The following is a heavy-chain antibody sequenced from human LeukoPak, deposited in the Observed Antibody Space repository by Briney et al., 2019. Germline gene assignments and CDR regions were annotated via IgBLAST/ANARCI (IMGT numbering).Heavy chain of an antibody. CDR2: INGNDGST. D-gene: IGHD1-14*01. J-gene: IGHJ4*02. Sequence: ASVTVSFKASVYTFYNFYIHWVRQAPGQGPEWMGWINGNDGSTNYAQKFQGRVTMTRVTAISTVYMDLSGLRPDDTAIYYCARDEGSTYNQLDYWGQGTLVTVSS. CDR3: ARDEGSTYNQLDY. V-gene: IGHV1-2*02. CDR1: VYTFYNFY.